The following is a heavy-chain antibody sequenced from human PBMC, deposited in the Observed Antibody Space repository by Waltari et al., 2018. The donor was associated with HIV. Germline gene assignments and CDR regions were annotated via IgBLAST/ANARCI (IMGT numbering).Heavy chain of an antibody. CDR3: ARPGIAMRGTWFDP. Sequence: QLQLQESGPGLVKPSETLSLTCTVSGGSISSSSYYWGWIRQPPGKGLEWIGSIYYSGSTYYNPSLKSRVTISVDTSKNQFSLKLSSVTAADTAVYYCARPGIAMRGTWFDPWGQGTLVTVSS. J-gene: IGHJ5*02. CDR1: GGSISSSSYY. V-gene: IGHV4-39*01. CDR2: IYYSGST. D-gene: IGHD6-13*01.